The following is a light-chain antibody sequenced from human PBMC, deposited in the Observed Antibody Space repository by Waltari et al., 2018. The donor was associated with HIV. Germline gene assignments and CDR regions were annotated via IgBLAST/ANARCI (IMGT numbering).Light chain of an antibody. CDR2: YDS. Sequence: SSVLTQPPSVSVAPGKTARITWGAAKIERTRVHWYQQKAGQAPGLVMTYDSDRPAGIPERFSGSNSSNTATLTISRVGAGDEADYYCQVWDSSTDQVIFGGGTKLTVL. V-gene: IGLV3-21*04. CDR1: KIERTR. J-gene: IGLJ2*01. CDR3: QVWDSSTDQVI.